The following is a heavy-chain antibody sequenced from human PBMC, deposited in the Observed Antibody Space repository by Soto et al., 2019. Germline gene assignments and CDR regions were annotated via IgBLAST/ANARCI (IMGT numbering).Heavy chain of an antibody. D-gene: IGHD3-16*01. CDR3: ARDPLGVRAFDI. V-gene: IGHV3-21*04. CDR2: ISSSSSYI. CDR1: GFTFSSYS. Sequence: GGSLRLSCAASGFTFSSYSMNWVRQAPGKGLEWVSSISSSSSYIYYADSVKGRFTISRDNAKNSLYLQMNSLRAEDTAWYYCARDPLGVRAFDIWGQGTMVTVSS. J-gene: IGHJ3*02.